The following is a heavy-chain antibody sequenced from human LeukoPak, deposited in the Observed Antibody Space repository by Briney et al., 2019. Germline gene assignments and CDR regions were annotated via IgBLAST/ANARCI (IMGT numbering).Heavy chain of an antibody. D-gene: IGHD3/OR15-3a*01. V-gene: IGHV3-7*03. J-gene: IGHJ4*02. CDR1: GFTFSSSA. Sequence: GGSLRLSCAASGFTFSSSAMSWVRQAPGKGLEWVANIKLDGSEKNYVDSVKGRFTISRDNTKNSLYLQMNSLRAEDTAVFYCARDQYDTWSRRGNFDSWGQGTLVIVSS. CDR2: IKLDGSEK. CDR3: ARDQYDTWSRRGNFDS.